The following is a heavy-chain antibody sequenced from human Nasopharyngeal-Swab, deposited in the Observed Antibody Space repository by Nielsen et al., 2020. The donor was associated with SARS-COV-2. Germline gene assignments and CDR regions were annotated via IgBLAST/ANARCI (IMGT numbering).Heavy chain of an antibody. CDR2: VNQDGSRT. V-gene: IGHV3-74*01. CDR3: VKHQGSSSDQ. Sequence: GGSLRLAYVASGVIFSKYWMHWVRQAPGKGLVWVSRVNQDGSRTDYADSVRGRFTISRDNAKNTLYLQMSSLRVEDTAVYYCVKHQGSSSDQWGQGTLVTVSS. J-gene: IGHJ4*02. CDR1: GVIFSKYW.